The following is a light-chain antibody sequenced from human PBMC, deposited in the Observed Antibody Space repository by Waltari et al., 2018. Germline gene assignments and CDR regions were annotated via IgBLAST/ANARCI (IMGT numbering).Light chain of an antibody. CDR1: SSNIGSST. Sequence: QRVTISCSGSSSNIGSSTLNWYQQLPGTAPKLLIYTNNQRPSGVPDRFSGSKSGTSASLAISGLQSEDEADYYCAAWDDSLNGVLLGGGTKL. CDR2: TNN. V-gene: IGLV1-44*01. J-gene: IGLJ2*01. CDR3: AAWDDSLNGVL.